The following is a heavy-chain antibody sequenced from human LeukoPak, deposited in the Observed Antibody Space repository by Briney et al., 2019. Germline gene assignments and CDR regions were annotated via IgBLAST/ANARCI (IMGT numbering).Heavy chain of an antibody. Sequence: SETLSLTCAVYGGSFSGYYWSWIRQPPGKGLEWIGSISHSGNTYYNPSLKSRVTISVDTSKNQFSPKLSSVTAADTAVYYCARVYGSGTYYFDYWGQGTLVTVSS. V-gene: IGHV4-34*01. D-gene: IGHD3-10*01. CDR3: ARVYGSGTYYFDY. CDR1: GGSFSGYY. CDR2: ISHSGNT. J-gene: IGHJ4*02.